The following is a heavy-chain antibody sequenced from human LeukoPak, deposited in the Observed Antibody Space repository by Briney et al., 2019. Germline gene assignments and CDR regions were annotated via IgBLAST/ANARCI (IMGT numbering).Heavy chain of an antibody. Sequence: ASVKVSCKASGYTFSNYAITWVRQAPGQGLEWMGWISAYNGDTNYAQKLQGRVTMTTDTSTSTAYMDLRSLRSDDTAVYYCARGGYYGSGSFPDYWGQGTLVTVSS. V-gene: IGHV1-18*01. J-gene: IGHJ4*02. CDR2: ISAYNGDT. CDR3: ARGGYYGSGSFPDY. CDR1: GYTFSNYA. D-gene: IGHD3-10*01.